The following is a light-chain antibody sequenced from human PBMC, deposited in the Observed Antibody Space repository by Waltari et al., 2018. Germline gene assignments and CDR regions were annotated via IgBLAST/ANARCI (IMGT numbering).Light chain of an antibody. CDR2: ANN. CDR1: SSNIGAGFD. CDR3: QSYDSSLFVV. J-gene: IGLJ2*01. V-gene: IGLV1-40*01. Sequence: QSVLTQPPSVSGAPGQRVTISCTGSSSNIGAGFDVHWYQQLPGTAPKLLIFANNTRPSGAPDRFSGSKSGTSASLAITGLQAEDEADYYCQSYDSSLFVVFGGGTKLTVL.